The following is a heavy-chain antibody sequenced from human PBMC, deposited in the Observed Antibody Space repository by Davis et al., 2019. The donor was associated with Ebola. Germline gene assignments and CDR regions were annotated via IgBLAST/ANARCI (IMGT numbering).Heavy chain of an antibody. V-gene: IGHV3-48*01. CDR3: AKSPLGSGYEQWFDP. Sequence: GESLKISCAASGFTFSSYSMNWVRQAPGKGLEWVSYISSSSSTIYYADSVKGRFTISRHNSKNTLYLQMNSLRTEDTALYYCAKSPLGSGYEQWFDPWGQGTLVTVSS. CDR1: GFTFSSYS. J-gene: IGHJ5*02. D-gene: IGHD5-12*01. CDR2: ISSSSSTI.